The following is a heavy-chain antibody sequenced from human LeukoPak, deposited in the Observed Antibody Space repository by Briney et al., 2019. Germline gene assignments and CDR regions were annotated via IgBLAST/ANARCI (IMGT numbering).Heavy chain of an antibody. D-gene: IGHD3-22*01. Sequence: ETLSLTXAVYGGSFXGYYWSWIRQPPGKGLEWIGEINHSGSTNYNPSLKSRVTISVDTSKNQFSLKLSSVTAADTAVYYCARGRPTIFTYYYDSSGLDWGQGTLVTVSS. CDR1: GGSFXGYY. V-gene: IGHV4-34*01. J-gene: IGHJ4*02. CDR3: ARGRPTIFTYYYDSSGLD. CDR2: INHSGST.